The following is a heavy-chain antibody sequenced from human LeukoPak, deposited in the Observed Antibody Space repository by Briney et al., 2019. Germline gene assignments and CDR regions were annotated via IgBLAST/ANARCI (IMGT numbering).Heavy chain of an antibody. CDR3: ARSNSGWDAFDV. CDR2: INAGNGNT. Sequence: ASVKVSCRASGYTFTSYAMHWVRQAPGQRLEWMGWINAGNGNTKYSQRFQGRVTITRDTSASKAYMELRSLRSEDTAVYYCARSNSGWDAFDVWGQGTMVTVSS. D-gene: IGHD6-19*01. J-gene: IGHJ3*01. CDR1: GYTFTSYA. V-gene: IGHV1-3*01.